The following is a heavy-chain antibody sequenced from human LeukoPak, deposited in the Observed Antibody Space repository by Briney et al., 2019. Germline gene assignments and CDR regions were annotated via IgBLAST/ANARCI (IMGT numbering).Heavy chain of an antibody. CDR2: IYYGGST. Sequence: SETLSLTCTVSGGSVRSGSYYWSWIRQPPGKGLEWIGYIYYGGSTNYNPSLKSRVTISVDTSKNQFSLHLNSVTPEDTAVYYCARRLTQYDCFDPWGQGILVTVSS. D-gene: IGHD2-2*01. J-gene: IGHJ5*02. CDR3: ARRLTQYDCFDP. CDR1: GGSVRSGSYY. V-gene: IGHV4-61*01.